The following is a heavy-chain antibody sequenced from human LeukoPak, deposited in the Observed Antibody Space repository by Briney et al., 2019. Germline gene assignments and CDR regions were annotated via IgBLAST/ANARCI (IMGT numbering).Heavy chain of an antibody. CDR2: IYSSGST. CDR1: GAAISTYF. CDR3: ARDFWSGSVGFDP. J-gene: IGHJ5*02. Sequence: SETLSLTCTVSGAAISTYFWSWIRQSQGKGLEWIGYIYSSGSTKYNPSFKSRVTISVDASKNQFALTLRSLTAADTAVYYCARDFWSGSVGFDPWGQGTLVTVSS. D-gene: IGHD3-3*01. V-gene: IGHV4-59*01.